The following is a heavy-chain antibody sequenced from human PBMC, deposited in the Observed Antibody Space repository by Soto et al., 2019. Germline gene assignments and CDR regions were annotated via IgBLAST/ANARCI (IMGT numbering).Heavy chain of an antibody. J-gene: IGHJ5*02. CDR1: GGSISSYY. CDR3: ARLRSSSWLDP. CDR2: IYYSGST. Sequence: SETLSLTCTVSGGSISSYYWSWIRQPPGKGLEWIGYIYYSGSTYYNPSLKSRVTISVDTSKNQFSLKLSSVTAADTAVYYCARLRSSSWLDPWGQGTLVTVSS. D-gene: IGHD6-13*01. V-gene: IGHV4-59*08.